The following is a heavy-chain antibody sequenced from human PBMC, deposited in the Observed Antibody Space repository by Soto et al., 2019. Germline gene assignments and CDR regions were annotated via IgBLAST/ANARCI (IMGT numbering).Heavy chain of an antibody. D-gene: IGHD5-18*01. CDR3: AKDIGGYSYGYDYYGMDV. CDR2: ISYDGSNK. V-gene: IGHV3-30*18. Sequence: GGSLRLSSAASGFTFSSYGMHWVRQAPGKGLEWVAVISYDGSNKYYADSVKGRFTISRDNSKNTLYLQMNSLRAEDTAVYYCAKDIGGYSYGYDYYGMDVWGQGTTVTVSS. CDR1: GFTFSSYG. J-gene: IGHJ6*02.